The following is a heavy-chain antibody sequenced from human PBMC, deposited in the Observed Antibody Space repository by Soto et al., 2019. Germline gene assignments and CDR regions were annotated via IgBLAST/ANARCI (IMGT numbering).Heavy chain of an antibody. V-gene: IGHV1-18*01. CDR2: ISAHNGNT. J-gene: IGHJ4*02. Sequence: QVHLVQSGAEVKKPGASVKVSCKCSGYTFTSYGITWVRQAPGQGLEWMGWISAHNGNTDYAQKVQGRVTVTRDTSTSTAYMELRSLMSDDTAVYYWARGGYGDYWGEGALVTVSS. D-gene: IGHD1-1*01. CDR1: GYTFTSYG. CDR3: ARGGYGDY.